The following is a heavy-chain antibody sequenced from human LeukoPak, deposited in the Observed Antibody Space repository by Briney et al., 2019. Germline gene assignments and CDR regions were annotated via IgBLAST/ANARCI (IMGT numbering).Heavy chain of an antibody. CDR2: ISGSGGST. Sequence: GGSLRLSCAASEFTFSSYAMSWVRQAPGKGLEWVSAISGSGGSTYYADSVKGRFTISRDNSKNTLYLQMNSLRAEDTAVYYCAKDLPGPYSSSWYEDAFDIWGQGTMVTVSS. V-gene: IGHV3-23*01. D-gene: IGHD6-13*01. CDR3: AKDLPGPYSSSWYEDAFDI. CDR1: EFTFSSYA. J-gene: IGHJ3*02.